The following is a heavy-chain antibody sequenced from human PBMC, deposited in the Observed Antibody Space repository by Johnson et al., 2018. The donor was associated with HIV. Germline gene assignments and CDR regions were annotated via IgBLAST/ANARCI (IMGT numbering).Heavy chain of an antibody. CDR1: GFTFSSYA. V-gene: IGHV3-23*04. J-gene: IGHJ3*02. D-gene: IGHD3-10*01. Sequence: VQLVESGGGLVQPGGSLRLSCAASGFTFSSYAMSWVRQAPGKGLEWVSAISGSGGSTYYADSVKGRFTISRDNSKNTLYLQMNSLRAEDTAVYYCAKDGYYYGSGSYYNDAFDIWGQGTMVTVSS. CDR2: ISGSGGST. CDR3: AKDGYYYGSGSYYNDAFDI.